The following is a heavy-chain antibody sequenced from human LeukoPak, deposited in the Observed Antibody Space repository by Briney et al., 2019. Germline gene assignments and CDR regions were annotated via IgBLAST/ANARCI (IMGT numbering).Heavy chain of an antibody. CDR2: INPSGGST. D-gene: IGHD3-22*01. J-gene: IGHJ4*02. CDR3: ARGNYYDSSGYYAPRFEY. Sequence: ASVKVSCKASGYTFTSYYMHWVRQAPGQGLEWMGIINPSGGSTSYAQKFQGRVTMTRDMSTSTVYMELSSLRSEDTAVYYCARGNYYDSSGYYAPRFEYWGQGTLVTVSS. V-gene: IGHV1-46*01. CDR1: GYTFTSYY.